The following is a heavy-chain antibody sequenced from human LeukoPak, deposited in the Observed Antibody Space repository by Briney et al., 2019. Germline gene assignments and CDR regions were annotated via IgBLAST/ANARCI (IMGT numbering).Heavy chain of an antibody. D-gene: IGHD2-2*01. CDR1: GFIVNTNY. CDR2: IYIGGNT. J-gene: IGHJ4*02. V-gene: IGHV3-66*01. CDR3: ARAARYCSSTSCPLFDY. Sequence: GGSLRLSCAASGFIVNTNYMSWLRQAPGKGLEWVSVIYIGGNTFYADSVKGRFSISRDNSKNTLYLQMNTLRAEDTAVYYCARAARYCSSTSCPLFDYWGQGTLVTVSS.